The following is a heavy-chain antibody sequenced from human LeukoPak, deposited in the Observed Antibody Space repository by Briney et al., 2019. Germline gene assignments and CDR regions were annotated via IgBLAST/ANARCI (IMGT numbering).Heavy chain of an antibody. CDR2: IYYSGST. Sequence: SETLSLTCTVSGRSISSYYWSWIRQPPGKGLEWIGSIYYSGSTNYNPSLKSRVTISVDTSKNQFSLKLSSVTAADTAVYYCARDVAEREAFDIWGQGTMVTVSS. J-gene: IGHJ3*02. CDR1: GRSISSYY. CDR3: ARDVAEREAFDI. D-gene: IGHD1-1*01. V-gene: IGHV4-59*01.